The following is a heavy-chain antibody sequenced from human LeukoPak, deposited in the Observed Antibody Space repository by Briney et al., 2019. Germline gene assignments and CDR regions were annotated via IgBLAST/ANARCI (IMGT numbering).Heavy chain of an antibody. Sequence: PGGSLRLSCAASGFSFTDYYMSWIRQAPGKGLEWVSYIGTSGGNIYYADSVKGRFIISRDNAKNSLYLQMNSLRAEDAAVYYCARTGRPYDSSGSPNWFDPWGQGTLVTVSS. V-gene: IGHV3-11*01. D-gene: IGHD3-22*01. CDR2: IGTSGGNI. CDR1: GFSFTDYY. J-gene: IGHJ5*02. CDR3: ARTGRPYDSSGSPNWFDP.